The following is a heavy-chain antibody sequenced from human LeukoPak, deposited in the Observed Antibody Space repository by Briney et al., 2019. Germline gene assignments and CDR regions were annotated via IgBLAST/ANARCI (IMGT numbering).Heavy chain of an antibody. Sequence: GGSLRLSCSASGFTFSSYAMHWVRQAPGKGLEYVSAISSNGGSTYYADSVKGRFTISRDNSKNTLYLQMSSLRAEDTAVYYCVRNSSSGWYAGDYWGQGTLVTVSS. CDR2: ISSNGGST. D-gene: IGHD6-19*01. CDR1: GFTFSSYA. CDR3: VRNSSSGWYAGDY. J-gene: IGHJ4*02. V-gene: IGHV3-64D*06.